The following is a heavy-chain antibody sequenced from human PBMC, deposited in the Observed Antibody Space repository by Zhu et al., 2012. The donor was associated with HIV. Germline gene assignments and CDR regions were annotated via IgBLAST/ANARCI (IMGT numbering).Heavy chain of an antibody. V-gene: IGHV4-39*01. Sequence: QVQLQESGPGLVKPSETLSLTCTVSGGSISSSSYYWGWIRQPPGKGLEWIGSIYYSGSTYYNPSLKSRVTISVDTSKNQFSLKLSSVTAADTAVYYCARLPLIAAAGVWYFDLVGPWHPGHCLL. CDR2: IYYSGST. D-gene: IGHD6-13*01. J-gene: IGHJ2*01. CDR1: GGSISSSSYY. CDR3: ARLPLIAAAGVWYFDL.